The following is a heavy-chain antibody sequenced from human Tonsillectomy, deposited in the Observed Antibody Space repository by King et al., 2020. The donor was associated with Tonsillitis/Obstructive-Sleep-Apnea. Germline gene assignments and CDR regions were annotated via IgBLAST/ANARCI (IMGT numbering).Heavy chain of an antibody. J-gene: IGHJ6*03. CDR2: IDWDDDK. Sequence: VTLKESGPALVKPTQTLTLTCTFSGFSLSTSEMCVSWIRQPPGKALEWLERIDWDDDKYYSTSLKTRLTISKDTSKNQVVLTMTNMDPVDTATYFCARNEDYYYYMDVWGKGTTVTVSS. CDR1: GFSLSTSEMC. CDR3: ARNEDYYYYMDV. V-gene: IGHV2-70*11.